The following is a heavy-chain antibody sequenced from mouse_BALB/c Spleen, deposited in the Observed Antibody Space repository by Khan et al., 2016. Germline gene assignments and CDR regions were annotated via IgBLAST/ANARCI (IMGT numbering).Heavy chain of an antibody. Sequence: QIQLVQSGPELKKPGETVKISCKASGYTFTNYGMNWVKQAPGKGLKWMGWINTYTGEPTYADDFKGRFAFSLETSASTAYLQINNLKKEERATYCCARRRGYLSAMDYWGQGTSVTVSS. CDR3: ARRRGYLSAMDY. CDR2: INTYTGEP. D-gene: IGHD2-3*01. V-gene: IGHV9-1*02. CDR1: GYTFTNYG. J-gene: IGHJ4*01.